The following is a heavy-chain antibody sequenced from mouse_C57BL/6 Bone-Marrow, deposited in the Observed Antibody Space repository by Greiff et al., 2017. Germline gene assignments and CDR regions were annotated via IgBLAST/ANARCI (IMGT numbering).Heavy chain of an antibody. CDR1: GYTFTDYY. Sequence: EVQLQQSGPVLVKPGASVKMSCKASGYTFTDYYMNWVKQSHGKSLEWIGVINPYNGGTSYNQKFKGKATLTVDKSSSTAYMELNSLTSEDSAVYYCARDYGSSFFYYFDYWGQGTTLTVSS. J-gene: IGHJ2*01. D-gene: IGHD1-1*01. CDR2: INPYNGGT. CDR3: ARDYGSSFFYYFDY. V-gene: IGHV1-19*01.